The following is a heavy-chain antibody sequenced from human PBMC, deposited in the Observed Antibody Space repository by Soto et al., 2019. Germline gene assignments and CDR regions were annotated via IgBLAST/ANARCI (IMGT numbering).Heavy chain of an antibody. CDR2: ISYDGSNK. J-gene: IGHJ1*01. V-gene: IGHV3-30-3*01. Sequence: GGSLRLSCAASGFTFSSYAMHWVRQAPGKGLEWVAVISYDGSNKYYADSVKGRFTISRDNSKNTLYLQMNSLRAEDTAVYYCARARHAYSSGWYLQHWGQGTLVTVSS. D-gene: IGHD6-19*01. CDR3: ARARHAYSSGWYLQH. CDR1: GFTFSSYA.